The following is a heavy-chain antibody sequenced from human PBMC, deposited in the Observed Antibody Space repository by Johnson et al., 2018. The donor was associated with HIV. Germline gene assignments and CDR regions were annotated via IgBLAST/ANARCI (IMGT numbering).Heavy chain of an antibody. Sequence: MQLVESGGGLVKPGGSLRLSCAASGFTISGFYMSWVRQAPGKVPEWLSVVSSGGTSYYADSVRGRFTVSRDNSKNTLFLQMNSLRADDTAVYYCAKSQDRSAYDYDFDLWGQGTMVTVSS. CDR1: GFTISGFY. V-gene: IGHV3-66*01. CDR2: VSSGGTS. J-gene: IGHJ3*01. D-gene: IGHD5-12*01. CDR3: AKSQDRSAYDYDFDL.